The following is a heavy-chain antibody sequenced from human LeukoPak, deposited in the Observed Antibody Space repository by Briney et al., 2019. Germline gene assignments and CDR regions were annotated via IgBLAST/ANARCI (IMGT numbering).Heavy chain of an antibody. Sequence: GGSLRLSCAASGFTFSAYGMHWVRQAPGKGLEWVAVIPYDGSNNYYADSVKGRFPISRDNSKNTLYLQMNSLRAEDTAVYYCAKDLAGSGSYSFDYWGQGTLVTVSS. CDR1: GFTFSAYG. V-gene: IGHV3-30*18. CDR3: AKDLAGSGSYSFDY. J-gene: IGHJ4*02. CDR2: IPYDGSNN. D-gene: IGHD1-26*01.